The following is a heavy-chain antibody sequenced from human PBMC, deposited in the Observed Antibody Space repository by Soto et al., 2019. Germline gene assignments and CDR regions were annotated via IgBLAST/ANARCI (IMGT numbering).Heavy chain of an antibody. D-gene: IGHD1-26*01. CDR3: ARGLLTKGFDS. CDR2: TYYRSKWYY. CDR1: GDSVSSNDAA. V-gene: IGHV6-1*01. Sequence: SQALSLTCVISGDSVSSNDAAWNWIRQFPSRGLEWLGRTYYRSKWYYDYAISVKSRITINPDTSKNQFSLQMNSVTPEDTAVDYCARGLLTKGFDSCAQGTLVTVSS. J-gene: IGHJ4*02.